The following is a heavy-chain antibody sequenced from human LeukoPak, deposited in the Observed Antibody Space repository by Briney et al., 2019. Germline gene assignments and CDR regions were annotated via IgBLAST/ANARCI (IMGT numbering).Heavy chain of an antibody. J-gene: IGHJ6*03. CDR2: IIPIFGTA. Sequence: GASVKVSCKAFGGIFSSYAISWVRQAPGQGLEWMGGIIPIFGTANYAQKFQGRVTITADESTSTAYMELSSLRSEDTAVYYCARHYYDGSGYYSPYYYYMDVWGKGTTVTVSS. CDR3: ARHYYDGSGYYSPYYYYMDV. V-gene: IGHV1-69*13. CDR1: GGIFSSYA. D-gene: IGHD3-22*01.